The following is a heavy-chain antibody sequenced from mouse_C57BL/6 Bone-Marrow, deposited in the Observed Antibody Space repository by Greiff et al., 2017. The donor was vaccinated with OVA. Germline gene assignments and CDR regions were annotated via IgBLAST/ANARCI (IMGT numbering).Heavy chain of an antibody. CDR1: GYSITSDY. CDR3: ARYRGAIYYYGSSYVWYFDV. D-gene: IGHD1-1*01. J-gene: IGHJ1*03. V-gene: IGHV3-8*01. CDR2: ISYSGST. Sequence: EVQRVESGPGLAKPSQTLSLTCSVTGYSITSDYWNWIRKFPGNKLEYMGYISYSGSTYYNPSLKSRISITRDTSKNQYYLQLNSVTTEDTATYYCARYRGAIYYYGSSYVWYFDVWGTGTTVTVSS.